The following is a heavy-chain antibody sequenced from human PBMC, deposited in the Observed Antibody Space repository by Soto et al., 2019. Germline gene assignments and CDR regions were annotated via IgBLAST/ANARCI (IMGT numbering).Heavy chain of an antibody. Sequence: ASVKVSCKASGYTFTGYYMHWVRQAPGQGLEWMGWINPNSGGTNYAQKFQGWVTMTRDTSISTAYMELSRLRSDDTAVYYCARDRASGAAAGTGGFEYYYYGMDVWGQGTTVTVSS. CDR3: ARDRASGAAAGTGGFEYYYYGMDV. CDR2: INPNSGGT. D-gene: IGHD6-13*01. CDR1: GYTFTGYY. J-gene: IGHJ6*02. V-gene: IGHV1-2*04.